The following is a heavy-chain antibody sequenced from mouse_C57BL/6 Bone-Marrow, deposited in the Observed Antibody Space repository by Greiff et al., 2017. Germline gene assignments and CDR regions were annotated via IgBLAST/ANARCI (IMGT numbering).Heavy chain of an antibody. D-gene: IGHD2-12*01. Sequence: VHLVESGPGLVQPSQSLSITCTVSGFSLTSSGVHWVRQSPGKGLAWLGVIRSGGSTDYNAAFISRLSISKDNSKSQVFFKMNSLQADDTAIYYCARLRRFAYWGQGTLVTVSA. CDR3: ARLRRFAY. J-gene: IGHJ3*01. CDR2: IRSGGST. CDR1: GFSLTSSG. V-gene: IGHV2-2*01.